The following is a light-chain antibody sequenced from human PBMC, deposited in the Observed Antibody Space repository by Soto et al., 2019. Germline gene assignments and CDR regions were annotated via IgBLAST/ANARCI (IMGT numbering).Light chain of an antibody. CDR1: SSDVGGYNY. CDR3: SSYTSSNTGV. Sequence: QSVLTQPASVSGSPGQSITISCTGTSSDVGGYNYVSWYQQHPGKAPKLMIYEVSNRPSGVSNRFSGSKSGNTASLTISGLQAEDEADYYCSSYTSSNTGVFGNGTKVTVL. V-gene: IGLV2-14*01. J-gene: IGLJ1*01. CDR2: EVS.